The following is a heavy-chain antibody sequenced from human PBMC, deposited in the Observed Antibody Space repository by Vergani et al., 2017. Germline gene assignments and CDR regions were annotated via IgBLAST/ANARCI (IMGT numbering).Heavy chain of an antibody. Sequence: EVQLVESGGGLVKPGGSLRLSCAASGFTFSNAWMSWVRQAPGKGLEWVGRIKSKTDGGTTDYAAPVKGRFTISRDDSKNTLYLQMNSLKTEDTAVYYCTTGVLATKTQWGGWGQGTLVTVSS. CDR2: IKSKTDGGTT. J-gene: IGHJ4*02. V-gene: IGHV3-15*01. CDR3: TTGVLATKTQWGG. D-gene: IGHD5-24*01. CDR1: GFTFSNAW.